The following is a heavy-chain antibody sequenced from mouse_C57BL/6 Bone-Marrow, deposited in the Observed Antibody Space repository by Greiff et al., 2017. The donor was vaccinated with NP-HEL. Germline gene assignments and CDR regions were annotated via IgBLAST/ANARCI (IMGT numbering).Heavy chain of an antibody. Sequence: QVQLQQPGAELVRPGSSVKLSCKASGYTFTSYWMHWVKQRPIQGLEWIGNIDPSDSETHYNQKFKDKATLTVDKSTSTAYMQLSSLTSEDSAVYYCARGDYLQRDYWGQGTTLTVSS. J-gene: IGHJ2*01. CDR3: ARGDYLQRDY. CDR2: IDPSDSET. CDR1: GYTFTSYW. D-gene: IGHD5-5*01. V-gene: IGHV1-52*01.